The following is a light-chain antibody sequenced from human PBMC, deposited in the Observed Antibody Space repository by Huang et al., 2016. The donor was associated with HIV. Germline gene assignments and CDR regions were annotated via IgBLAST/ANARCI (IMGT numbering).Light chain of an antibody. CDR1: QSVTFN. Sequence: EIVMTQSPATLSVSPGERDTLSCRASQSVTFNFAWYQQRFGQAPRLLIYGASTRATGIPARFSGSGSGTEFTLTISSLQSEDFAVYYCQQYNDWPYTFGQGTKLEIK. CDR3: QQYNDWPYT. J-gene: IGKJ2*01. CDR2: GAS. V-gene: IGKV3-15*01.